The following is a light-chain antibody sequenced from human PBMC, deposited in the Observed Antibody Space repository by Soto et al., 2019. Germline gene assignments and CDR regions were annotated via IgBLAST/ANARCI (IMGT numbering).Light chain of an antibody. V-gene: IGLV2-8*01. J-gene: IGLJ1*01. CDR2: EVT. Sequence: QSALTQPPSASGSPGQSVTISCTGTSSDIGRHNYVSWYQRHPGKAPKVLIYEVTKRRSGVPDRFSGSKSGNTASLTVSGLQGDDEAEYYCSSYAGSNSLVFGTGTQLTVL. CDR3: SSYAGSNSLV. CDR1: SSDIGRHNY.